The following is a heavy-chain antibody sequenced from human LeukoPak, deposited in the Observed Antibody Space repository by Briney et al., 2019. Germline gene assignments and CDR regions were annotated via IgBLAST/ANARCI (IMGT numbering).Heavy chain of an antibody. CDR2: ISSSGSTT. Sequence: GGSLRLSCAASGFTFSDYYMSWIRHAPGKGLGWVSYISSSGSTTYYADFVKGRFTIPRSNAKNSRYLQMNRLRAEDTAVYYCARVRHYPYSSSWYGSFDIWGQGTMVTVSS. CDR3: ARVRHYPYSSSWYGSFDI. V-gene: IGHV3-11*04. CDR1: GFTFSDYY. J-gene: IGHJ3*02. D-gene: IGHD6-13*01.